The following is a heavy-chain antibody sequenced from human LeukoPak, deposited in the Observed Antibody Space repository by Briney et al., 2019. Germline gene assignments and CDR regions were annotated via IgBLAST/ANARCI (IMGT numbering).Heavy chain of an antibody. CDR3: ARPYDYGVHDAFDI. Sequence: PSETLSLTCTVSGVSISSYYWSWIRQPPGKGLEWIGYIYYSGSTNYNPSLKSRVTISVDTSKNQFSLKLSSVTAADTAVYYCARPYDYGVHDAFDIWGQGTMVTVSS. J-gene: IGHJ3*02. V-gene: IGHV4-59*01. CDR2: IYYSGST. CDR1: GVSISSYY. D-gene: IGHD4-17*01.